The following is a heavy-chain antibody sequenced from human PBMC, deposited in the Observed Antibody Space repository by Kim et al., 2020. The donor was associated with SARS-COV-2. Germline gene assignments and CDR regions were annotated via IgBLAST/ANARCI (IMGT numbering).Heavy chain of an antibody. Sequence: GGSLRLSCAASGFTFSSYGMHWVRQAPGKGLEWVAVISYDGSNKYYADSVKGRFTISRDNSKNTLYLQMNSLRAEDTAVYYCARARLRWHPDYWGQGTLVAVS. V-gene: IGHV3-33*05. J-gene: IGHJ4*02. CDR2: ISYDGSNK. CDR1: GFTFSSYG. CDR3: ARARLRWHPDY. D-gene: IGHD4-17*01.